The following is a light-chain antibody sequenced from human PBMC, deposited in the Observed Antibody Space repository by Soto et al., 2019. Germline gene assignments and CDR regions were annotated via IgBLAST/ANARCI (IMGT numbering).Light chain of an antibody. Sequence: DIQMTQSPSTLSASVGDRVTITCRASQRIVRWLAWYQQKPGNAPNLLIYDASSLESGVPSRFSGSGSGTEFTLTISSLQPDDFATYYCLQYNSYWTFGQGTKVDIK. CDR1: QRIVRW. CDR3: LQYNSYWT. CDR2: DAS. J-gene: IGKJ1*01. V-gene: IGKV1-5*01.